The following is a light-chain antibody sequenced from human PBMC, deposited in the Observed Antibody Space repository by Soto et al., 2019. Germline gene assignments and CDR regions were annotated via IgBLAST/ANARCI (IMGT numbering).Light chain of an antibody. Sequence: EIVMTQSPATLSVSPGERATLSCRASQSVSSNLAWYQQKPGQAPRLLIYGASTRATGIPARFSGSGSGTDFTLTINSLQPEDFATYYCQQSYSSPLTFGQGTRLEI. CDR2: GAS. V-gene: IGKV3-15*01. CDR3: QQSYSSPLT. CDR1: QSVSSN. J-gene: IGKJ5*01.